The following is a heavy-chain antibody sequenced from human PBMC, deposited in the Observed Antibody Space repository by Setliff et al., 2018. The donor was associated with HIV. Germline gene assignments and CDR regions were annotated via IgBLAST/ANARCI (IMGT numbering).Heavy chain of an antibody. J-gene: IGHJ3*02. Sequence: SETLSLTCAVFGGSFTDYYWIWIRQPPGKGLEWIGEINHSGSTHYNPSLKSRFIISVDTSKNQFSLRVNSVTAADTAVYYCARSLVPSGYYYGRHAFDIWGQGTKVTVSS. CDR1: GGSFTDYY. D-gene: IGHD3-22*01. V-gene: IGHV4-34*01. CDR2: INHSGST. CDR3: ARSLVPSGYYYGRHAFDI.